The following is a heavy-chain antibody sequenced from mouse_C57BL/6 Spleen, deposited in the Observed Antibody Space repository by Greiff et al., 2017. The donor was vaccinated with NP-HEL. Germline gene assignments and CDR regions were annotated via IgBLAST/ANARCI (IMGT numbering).Heavy chain of an antibody. J-gene: IGHJ4*01. CDR3: ARWGTLTGPAMDY. Sequence: QVQLQQPGAELVRPGSSVKLSCKASGYTFTSYWMHWVKQRPIQGLEWIGNIDPSDSETHYNQKFKDKATLTVDKSSSTAYMQLSSLTSEDSAVYYCARWGTLTGPAMDYWGQGTSVTVSS. CDR1: GYTFTSYW. CDR2: IDPSDSET. V-gene: IGHV1-52*01. D-gene: IGHD4-1*01.